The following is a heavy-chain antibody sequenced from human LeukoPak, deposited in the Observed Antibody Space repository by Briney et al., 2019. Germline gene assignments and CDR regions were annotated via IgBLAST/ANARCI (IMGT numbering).Heavy chain of an antibody. Sequence: PSDTLALTCTVSGGSISRGDYYWSWIRQPPGKGLEWIGYIYYSGSTYYNPSLKSRVTISVDASKNQFSLKLSYVTAADTAVYYCARETLLYCSSTSCYWFDPWGQGTLVTVSS. J-gene: IGHJ5*02. CDR2: IYYSGST. V-gene: IGHV4-30-4*02. D-gene: IGHD2-2*01. CDR1: GGSISRGDYY. CDR3: ARETLLYCSSTSCYWFDP.